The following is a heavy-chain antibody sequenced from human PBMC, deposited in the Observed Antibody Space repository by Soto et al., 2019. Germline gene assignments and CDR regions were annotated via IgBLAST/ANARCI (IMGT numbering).Heavy chain of an antibody. CDR3: AREKVGTTFFDN. V-gene: IGHV4-38-2*02. CDR2: IYPSVSS. Sequence: PSETLSLTCSVSGFAIIRGYYWSFGRQPPGKGLEWIGSIYPSVSSYHNPSLATRLRLSIDTSKNQFTLNLTSVTAADTALYFCAREKVGTTFFDNWGQGIQVTVSS. CDR1: GFAIIRGYY. J-gene: IGHJ4*02. D-gene: IGHD1-1*01.